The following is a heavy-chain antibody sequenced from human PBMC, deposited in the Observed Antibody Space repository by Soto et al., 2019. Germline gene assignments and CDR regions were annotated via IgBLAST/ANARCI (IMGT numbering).Heavy chain of an antibody. CDR2: KYDTGST. CDR1: SGSISSYF. CDR3: ARGWSSSWPY. Sequence: PSETLSLTCTVSSGSISSYFWSWIRQAPRKGLEWIAFKYDTGSTNYNPSLKGRVSISEDASKNQFSLTVNSVTAADTAVYYCARGWSSSWPYWGQGILVTVSS. D-gene: IGHD6-13*01. V-gene: IGHV4-59*01. J-gene: IGHJ4*02.